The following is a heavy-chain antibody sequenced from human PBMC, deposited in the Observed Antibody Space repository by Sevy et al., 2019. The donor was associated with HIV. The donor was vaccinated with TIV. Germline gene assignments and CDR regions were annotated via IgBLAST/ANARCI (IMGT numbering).Heavy chain of an antibody. CDR3: AKYRRSLALPDAFDI. Sequence: GGSLRLSCAASGFTFSDYYMSWIRQAPGKGLEWVSYISSSSSYTNYADSVKGRFTISRDNAKNSLYLQMNSLRAEDTAVYYCAKYRRSLALPDAFDIWGQGTMVTVSS. CDR1: GFTFSDYY. V-gene: IGHV3-11*03. D-gene: IGHD5-18*01. J-gene: IGHJ3*02. CDR2: ISSSSSYT.